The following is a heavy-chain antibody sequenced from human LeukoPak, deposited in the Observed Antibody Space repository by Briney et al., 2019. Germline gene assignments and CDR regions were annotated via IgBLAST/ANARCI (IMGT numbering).Heavy chain of an antibody. Sequence: PSETLSLTCTVSGGSISSYYWSWIRQPPGKGLEWIGYIYYSGSTNYNPSLKSRVTISVDTSKNQFSLKLSSVAAADTAVYYCARGDSSGWYEGYWGQGTLVTVSS. CDR3: ARGDSSGWYEGY. CDR1: GGSISSYY. V-gene: IGHV4-59*01. D-gene: IGHD6-19*01. J-gene: IGHJ4*02. CDR2: IYYSGST.